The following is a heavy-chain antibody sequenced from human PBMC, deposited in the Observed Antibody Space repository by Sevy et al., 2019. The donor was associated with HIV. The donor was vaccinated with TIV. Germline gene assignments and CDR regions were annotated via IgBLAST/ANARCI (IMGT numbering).Heavy chain of an antibody. CDR2: IKYDGSEI. CDR1: GFNINTYW. Sequence: GRSLRLSCAASGFNINTYWMNWVRQAPGKGLERVANIKYDGSEIYYVDSVRGRFTISKDNARNLVYLQMNSLRAEDTALYYCVRAIVIEGSFWGQGTLITVSS. CDR3: VRAIVIEGSF. J-gene: IGHJ4*02. D-gene: IGHD2-2*01. V-gene: IGHV3-7*01.